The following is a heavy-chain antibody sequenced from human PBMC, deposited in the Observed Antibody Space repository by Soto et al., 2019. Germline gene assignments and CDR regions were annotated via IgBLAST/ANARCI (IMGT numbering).Heavy chain of an antibody. J-gene: IGHJ4*02. Sequence: ASVKVSCTVGGHGLTDLSMHRVRQGPGRGLEWLGGFDPEEGEIIYAQNFQGRIRLTEDTSTDTAFMELNSLKSEDTAIYYCATTRTTYVYDFDSWGQGTLVTVSS. CDR2: FDPEEGEI. D-gene: IGHD3-16*01. CDR3: ATTRTTYVYDFDS. V-gene: IGHV1-24*01. CDR1: GHGLTDLS.